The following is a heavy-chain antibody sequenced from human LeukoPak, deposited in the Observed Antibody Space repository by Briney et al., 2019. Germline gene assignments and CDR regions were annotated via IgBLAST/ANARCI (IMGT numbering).Heavy chain of an antibody. CDR1: GFTFSSYA. J-gene: IGHJ4*02. CDR3: ARNDRGALYDLDY. CDR2: ISGSGGST. Sequence: GGSLRLSCAASGFTFSSYAMSWVRQAPGKGLEWVSAISGSGGSTYYADSVKGRFTTSRDISKNTLYLQINSLRAEDTAVYYCARNDRGALYDLDYWGQGTLVTVSS. D-gene: IGHD2-8*01. V-gene: IGHV3-23*01.